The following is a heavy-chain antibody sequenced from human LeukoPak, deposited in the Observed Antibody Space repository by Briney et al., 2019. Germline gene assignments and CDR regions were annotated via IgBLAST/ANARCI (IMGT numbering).Heavy chain of an antibody. Sequence: ASVKVSCKASEYTFTSYYTHWVRQAPGQGLEWMGVINPSGGSTTYEQKFQGRVTMTRDTSTTTVYMELSSLRSEDTAVYYCARGNYGDSFSYYYGMDLWGQGTTVTVSS. CDR2: INPSGGST. J-gene: IGHJ6*02. D-gene: IGHD4-17*01. CDR3: ARGNYGDSFSYYYGMDL. V-gene: IGHV1-46*01. CDR1: EYTFTSYY.